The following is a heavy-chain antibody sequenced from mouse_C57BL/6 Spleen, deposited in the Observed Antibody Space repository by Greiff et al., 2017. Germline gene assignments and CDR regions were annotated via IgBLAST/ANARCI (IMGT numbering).Heavy chain of an antibody. Sequence: EVQRVESGPELVKPGASVKISCKASGYSFTGYYMNWVKQSPEKSLEWIGEINPSTGGTTYNQKFKAKATLTVDKSSSTAYMQLKSLTSEDSAVYYCARRVDDYDEGAFAYWGQGTLVTVSA. D-gene: IGHD2-4*01. V-gene: IGHV1-42*01. CDR1: GYSFTGYY. J-gene: IGHJ3*01. CDR2: INPSTGGT. CDR3: ARRVDDYDEGAFAY.